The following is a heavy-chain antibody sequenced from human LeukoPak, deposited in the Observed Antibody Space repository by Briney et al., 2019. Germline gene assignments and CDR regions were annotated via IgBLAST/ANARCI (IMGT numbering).Heavy chain of an antibody. CDR3: AKDFQRYCSSTSCYFDY. V-gene: IGHV3-30*02. CDR2: IWYDGSNK. Sequence: PGGSLRLSCAASGFTFSSYGMHWVRQAPGKGLEWVAVIWYDGSNKYYADSVKGRFTISRDNSKNTLYLQMNSLRAEDTAVYYCAKDFQRYCSSTSCYFDYWGQGTLVTVSS. J-gene: IGHJ4*02. D-gene: IGHD2-2*01. CDR1: GFTFSSYG.